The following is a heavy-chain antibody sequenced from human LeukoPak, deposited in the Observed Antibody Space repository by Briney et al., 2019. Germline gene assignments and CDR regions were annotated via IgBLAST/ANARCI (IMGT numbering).Heavy chain of an antibody. V-gene: IGHV1-8*02. D-gene: IGHD6-25*01. CDR3: ARTGIAAHSLDY. CDR2: MTPKTGNT. J-gene: IGHJ4*02. CDR1: GFTFTLYD. Sequence: ASVKVSCKASGFTFTLYDINWVRQVNGQGLEWMGWMTPKTGNTGYAQKFQGRVTMTTNTSISTAYMELNSLRSEDTAVYYCARTGIAAHSLDYWGQGTLVTVSS.